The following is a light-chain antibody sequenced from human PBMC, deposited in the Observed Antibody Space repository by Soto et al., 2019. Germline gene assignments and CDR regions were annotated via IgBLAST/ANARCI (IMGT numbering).Light chain of an antibody. CDR3: CSHAGGSSWV. J-gene: IGLJ3*02. CDR1: SGDVGAYDR. V-gene: IGLV2-11*01. Sequence: QSALTQPRSVSGSPGQSVTISCTGTSGDVGAYDRVPWYQHHPTKAPKLIIYDVTNRPSGVPYRFSGSKSGSTASLTISGLQAEDEADYYCCSHAGGSSWVFGGGTKLTVL. CDR2: DVT.